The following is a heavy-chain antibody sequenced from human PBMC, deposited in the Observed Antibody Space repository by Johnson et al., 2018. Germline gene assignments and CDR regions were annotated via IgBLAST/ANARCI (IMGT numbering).Heavy chain of an antibody. V-gene: IGHV3-74*01. CDR3: ARGLYGDYVGSEYLQH. J-gene: IGHJ1*01. Sequence: VQLQESGGGLVQAGGSLRVSCAASGLTFSHDWMQWVRQAPGKGPEWVSYIDPDGTETGYADSVKGRFTISRDNAKNTLFLQMNSLRVEDTAVYFCARGLYGDYVGSEYLQHWGQGTLVTVSS. D-gene: IGHD4-17*01. CDR1: GLTFSHDW. CDR2: IDPDGTET.